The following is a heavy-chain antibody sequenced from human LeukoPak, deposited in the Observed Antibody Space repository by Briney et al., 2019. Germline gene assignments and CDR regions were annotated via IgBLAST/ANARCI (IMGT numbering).Heavy chain of an antibody. Sequence: ASVKVSCKASGYTFTGYYMHWVRQAPGQGLEWMGWINPNSGGTNYAQKFQGRVTMTRDTSISTAYMELSRLRSDDTAVHYCARDWQQLRYAIDYWGQGTLVTVSS. CDR3: ARDWQQLRYAIDY. V-gene: IGHV1-2*02. J-gene: IGHJ4*02. CDR1: GYTFTGYY. D-gene: IGHD6-13*01. CDR2: INPNSGGT.